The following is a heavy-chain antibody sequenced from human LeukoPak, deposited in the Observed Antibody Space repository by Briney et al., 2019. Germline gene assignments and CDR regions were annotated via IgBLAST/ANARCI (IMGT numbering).Heavy chain of an antibody. D-gene: IGHD2-15*01. CDR1: GGSVSSGSYY. CDR3: ARHRDIVAGETVHY. Sequence: PSETLSLTCTVSGGSVSSGSYYWSWIRQPPGKGLEWIGYIYYSGSTNYNPSLKSRVTISVDTSKNQFSLKLSSVTAADTAVYYCARHRDIVAGETVHYWGQPSLVTVSS. CDR2: IYYSGST. V-gene: IGHV4-61*01. J-gene: IGHJ4*02.